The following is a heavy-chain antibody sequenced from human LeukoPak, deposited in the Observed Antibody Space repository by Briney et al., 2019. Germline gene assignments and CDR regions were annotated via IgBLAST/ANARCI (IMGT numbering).Heavy chain of an antibody. CDR1: GFTFSSYS. CDR2: ISSSSSYI. J-gene: IGHJ6*03. Sequence: PGGSLRLSCAASGFTFSSYSMNWVRQAPGKGLEWVSSISSSSSYIYYADSVKGRFTISRDNAKNSLYLQMNSLRAEDTAVYYCAREPSGRWLKDSYGVEYYYYMDVWGKGTTVTVSS. D-gene: IGHD5-18*01. CDR3: AREPSGRWLKDSYGVEYYYYMDV. V-gene: IGHV3-21*01.